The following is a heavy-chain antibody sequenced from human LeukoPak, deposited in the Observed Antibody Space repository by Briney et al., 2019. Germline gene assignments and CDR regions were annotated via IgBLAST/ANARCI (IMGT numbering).Heavy chain of an antibody. CDR3: ARVCGTYPCYFGMDV. J-gene: IGHJ6*02. CDR2: IRSKANSYAT. V-gene: IGHV3-73*01. CDR1: GIMFSGSA. D-gene: IGHD1-26*01. Sequence: PGGSRRLSCAASGIMFSGSAMHWVRQASGKGLEWVGHIRSKANSYATAYAASVKGRFTISRDDSKNTTYLQMNSLKTEDTAVYYCARVCGTYPCYFGMDVWGQGATVTVSS.